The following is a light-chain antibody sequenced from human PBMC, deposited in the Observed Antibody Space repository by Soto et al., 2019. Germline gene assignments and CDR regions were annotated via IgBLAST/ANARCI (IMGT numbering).Light chain of an antibody. V-gene: IGKV1-5*03. Sequence: DIHMSQSPSTLSVSLGDRVTITFRAIQTISSWLAWYQQKPGKAPKLLIYKASTLKSGVPSRFSGSGSGTDFTLTISRLEPEDFAVYYCQQYGSSGTFGQGTKVDIK. CDR3: QQYGSSGT. CDR1: QTISSW. CDR2: KAS. J-gene: IGKJ1*01.